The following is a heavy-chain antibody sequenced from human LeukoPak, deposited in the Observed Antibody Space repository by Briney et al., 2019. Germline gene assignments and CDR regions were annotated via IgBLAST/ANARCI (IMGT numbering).Heavy chain of an antibody. D-gene: IGHD1-1*01. CDR3: AREGPQLGLDY. Sequence: PSETLSLTCTVSGGSVSSGSYYWSWIRQPPGKGLEWIGYIYYSGSTNYTPSLKSRVTISVDTSKNQFSLKLSSVTAADTAVYYCAREGPQLGLDYWGQGTLVTVSS. CDR1: GGSVSSGSYY. J-gene: IGHJ4*02. CDR2: IYYSGST. V-gene: IGHV4-61*01.